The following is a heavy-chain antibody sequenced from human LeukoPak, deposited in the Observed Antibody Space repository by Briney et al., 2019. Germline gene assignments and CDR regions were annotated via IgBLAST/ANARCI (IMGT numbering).Heavy chain of an antibody. CDR2: IYSGGKT. V-gene: IGHV3-53*01. Sequence: GGSLRLSCAASGFTVSSDFLSWVRQAPGKGLEWVSVIYSGGKTYYADSVKGRFTISRDNSKNTLYLQMNSLRAEDTAVYYCARGADRWNYFDYWGQGTLVTVSS. CDR3: ARGADRWNYFDY. J-gene: IGHJ4*02. D-gene: IGHD4-23*01. CDR1: GFTVSSDF.